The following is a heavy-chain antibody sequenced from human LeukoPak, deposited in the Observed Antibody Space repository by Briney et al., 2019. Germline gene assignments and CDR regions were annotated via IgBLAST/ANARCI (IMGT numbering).Heavy chain of an antibody. D-gene: IGHD2-21*02. Sequence: TGGSLRLSCAASGFTFRNYAMSWVRQAPGKGLEWVSAISGGGSTNYADSAKGRFTISRDNSKNTLYLQMSSLRAEDSAVYYCARDVAYCGGDCYEGAFGYWGQGTLVTVSS. V-gene: IGHV3-23*01. CDR1: GFTFRNYA. CDR2: ISGGGST. J-gene: IGHJ4*02. CDR3: ARDVAYCGGDCYEGAFGY.